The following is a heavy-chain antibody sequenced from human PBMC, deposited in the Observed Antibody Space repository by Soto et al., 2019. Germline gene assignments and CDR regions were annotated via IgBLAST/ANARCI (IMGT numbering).Heavy chain of an antibody. CDR1: GGSISSYY. CDR3: ARDSGTIFGVVMPTGYYYYGMDV. J-gene: IGHJ6*02. D-gene: IGHD3-3*01. V-gene: IGHV4-59*01. Sequence: SETLSLTCTVSGGSISSYYWSWIRQPPGKGLEWIGYIYYSGSTNYNPSLKSRVTISVDTSKNQFSLKLSSVTAADTAVYYCARDSGTIFGVVMPTGYYYYGMDVWGQGTTVTVSS. CDR2: IYYSGST.